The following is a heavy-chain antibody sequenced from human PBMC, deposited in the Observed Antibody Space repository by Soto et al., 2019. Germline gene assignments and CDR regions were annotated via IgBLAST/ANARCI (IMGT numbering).Heavy chain of an antibody. J-gene: IGHJ4*02. CDR2: IKTKTQGETT. CDR3: TTGSVEGY. CDR1: GFTISGAW. V-gene: IGHV3-15*07. D-gene: IGHD1-26*01. Sequence: EVQLVESGGGLVKPGGSLRLSCEASGFTISGAWMNWVRQAPGKGLEWVGRIKTKTQGETTDYAAPVKGRFTISRDDSENTLSLHMNSLKIEDTAVYYCTTGSVEGYWGQGTLVTVSS.